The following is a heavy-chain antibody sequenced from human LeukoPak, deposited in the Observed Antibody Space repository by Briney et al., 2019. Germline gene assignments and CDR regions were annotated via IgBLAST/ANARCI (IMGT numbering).Heavy chain of an antibody. CDR1: GFTFNSYA. V-gene: IGHV3-48*01. J-gene: IGHJ4*02. Sequence: PGGSLRLSCAASGFTFNSYAFNWVRQAPGKGLEWVSYISSSSNVIYYTDSVKGRFTISRDNSKNTLYLQMNSLRAEDTAVYYCARAPYSSGWDEYYFDYWGQGTLVTVSS. D-gene: IGHD6-19*01. CDR2: ISSSSNVI. CDR3: ARAPYSSGWDEYYFDY.